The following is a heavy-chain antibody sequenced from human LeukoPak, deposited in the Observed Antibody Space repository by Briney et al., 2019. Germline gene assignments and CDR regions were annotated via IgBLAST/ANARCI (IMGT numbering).Heavy chain of an antibody. D-gene: IGHD4-23*01. CDR3: ARERIADYGGNGDTDY. J-gene: IGHJ4*02. CDR2: IKQDGSEK. CDR1: GFTFSSYW. V-gene: IGHV3-7*01. Sequence: GGSLRLSCAASGFTFSSYWTSWVRQAPGKGLEWVANIKQDGSEKYYVDSVKGRFTISRDNAKNSLYLQMNSLRAEDTAVYYCARERIADYGGNGDTDYWGQGTLVTVSS.